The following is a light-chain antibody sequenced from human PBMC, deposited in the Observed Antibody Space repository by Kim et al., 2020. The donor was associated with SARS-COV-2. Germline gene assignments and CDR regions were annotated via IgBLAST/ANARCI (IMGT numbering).Light chain of an antibody. CDR3: QQRSNWPT. J-gene: IGKJ4*01. CDR2: DAS. V-gene: IGKV3-11*01. Sequence: EIVLTQSPATLSLSPGERATLSCRASQSVSSYLAWYQQKPGQAPRLLIYDASNRATGIPARFSGSGSGTVFTLTISSLEPEDFAVYYCQQRSNWPTFGGGTKVDIK. CDR1: QSVSSY.